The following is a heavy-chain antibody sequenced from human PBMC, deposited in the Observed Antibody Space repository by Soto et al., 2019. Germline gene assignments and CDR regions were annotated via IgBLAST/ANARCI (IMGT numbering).Heavy chain of an antibody. CDR3: AREDIVA. V-gene: IGHV1-3*01. J-gene: IGHJ5*02. CDR1: GYTFTSYA. CDR2: INAGNGNT. D-gene: IGHD2-15*01. Sequence: ASVKVSCKASGYTFTSYAMHWVRQAPGQRLEWMGWINAGNGNTKYSQKYQGRITITRDTSASTAYLELSSLRSEDTAVYYCAREDIVAWGQGTLVTVSS.